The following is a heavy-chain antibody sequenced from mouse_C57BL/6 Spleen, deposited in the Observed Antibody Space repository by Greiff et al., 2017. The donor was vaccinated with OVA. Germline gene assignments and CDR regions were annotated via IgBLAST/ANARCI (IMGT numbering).Heavy chain of an antibody. D-gene: IGHD1-1*01. CDR3: AREGYYGSSFAY. CDR1: GYTFTSYW. Sequence: VQLQQPGAELVKPGASVKMSCKASGYTFTSYWITWVKQRPGQGLEWIGDIYPGSGSTNYNEKFKSKATLTVDTSSSTAYMQLSSLTSEDSAVYYCAREGYYGSSFAYWGQGTLVTVAA. CDR2: IYPGSGST. V-gene: IGHV1-55*01. J-gene: IGHJ3*01.